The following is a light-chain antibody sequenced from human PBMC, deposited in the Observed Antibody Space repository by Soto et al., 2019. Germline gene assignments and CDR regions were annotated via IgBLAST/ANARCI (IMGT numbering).Light chain of an antibody. CDR2: GVT. J-gene: IGLJ2*01. V-gene: IGLV2-14*03. CDR3: CSYTRNGTAHLV. CDR1: SSDVGAYNF. Sequence: QSALTQPASVSGSPGQSITISCTGTSSDVGAYNFVSWYQHHPDKAPKLIIYGVTHRPSGFSNRFSCSKSANTASLTISGLETEDEAHYYCCSYTRNGTAHLVFGGGTKLTVL.